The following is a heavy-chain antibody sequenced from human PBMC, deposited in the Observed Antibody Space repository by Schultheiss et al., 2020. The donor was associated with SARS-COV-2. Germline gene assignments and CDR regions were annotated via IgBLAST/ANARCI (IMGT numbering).Heavy chain of an antibody. Sequence: GGSLRLSCAASGFTFSSYGMHWVRQAPGKGLEWVAVISYDGSNKYYADSVKGRFTISRDNAKNTLYLQMNSLRAEDTAVYYCARDQGSSSSNYYYGMDVWGQGTTVTVSS. J-gene: IGHJ6*02. CDR2: ISYDGSNK. CDR3: ARDQGSSSSNYYYGMDV. V-gene: IGHV3-30*03. CDR1: GFTFSSYG. D-gene: IGHD6-6*01.